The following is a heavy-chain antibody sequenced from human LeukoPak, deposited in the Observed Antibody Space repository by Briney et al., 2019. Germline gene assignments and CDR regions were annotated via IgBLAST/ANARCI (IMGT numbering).Heavy chain of an antibody. CDR2: ISYDGSNK. V-gene: IGHV3-30*04. CDR1: GFTFSSYA. CDR3: TKEGLPSGSSWSAWFDP. D-gene: IGHD3-10*01. Sequence: GGSLRLSCAASGFTFSSYAMHWVRQAPGKGLEWVAVISYDGSNKYYADSVKGRFTISRDNSKNSLYLQMNSLRAEDTAVYYCTKEGLPSGSSWSAWFDPWGQGTLVTVSS. J-gene: IGHJ5*02.